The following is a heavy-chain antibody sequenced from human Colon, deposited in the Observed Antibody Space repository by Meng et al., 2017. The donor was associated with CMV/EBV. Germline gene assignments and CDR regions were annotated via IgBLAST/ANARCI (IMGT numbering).Heavy chain of an antibody. CDR2: VSSASTYI. J-gene: IGHJ3*02. V-gene: IGHV3-21*01. Sequence: GESLKISCVGSGFTFSNSYTMHWVRQAPGRGLEWVASVSSASTYIYYADSVRGRFTISRDNSKNTLYLQMNSLRAEDTAVYYCAKREIGVFGVVDAFDIWGQGTMVTVSS. CDR3: AKREIGVFGVVDAFDI. CDR1: GFTFSNSYT. D-gene: IGHD3-3*01.